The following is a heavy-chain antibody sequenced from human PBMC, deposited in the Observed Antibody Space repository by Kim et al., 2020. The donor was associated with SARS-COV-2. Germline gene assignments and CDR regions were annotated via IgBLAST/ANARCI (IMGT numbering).Heavy chain of an antibody. J-gene: IGHJ6*02. CDR3: ARDRAMDA. CDR1: GGSISSSNW. Sequence: SETLSLTCAVSGGSISSSNWWSCVRQPPGKGLQWIGEIYHSGSTNYNPSLKSRVTISVDNSKNQFSLKLSSVTAADTAAYYCARDRAMDAWGQGTTVTVS. V-gene: IGHV4-4*02. CDR2: IYHSGST.